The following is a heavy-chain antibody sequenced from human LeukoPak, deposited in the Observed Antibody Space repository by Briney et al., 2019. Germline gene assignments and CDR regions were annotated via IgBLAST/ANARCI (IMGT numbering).Heavy chain of an antibody. CDR2: IGPDGSED. J-gene: IGHJ4*02. V-gene: IGHV3-7*01. D-gene: IGHD3-22*01. Sequence: GGSLRLSCAVFGFSIGANTVTWARQAPGKGLEWLANIGPDGSEDYYGDLVRSRFTISRDNARNSLYLQMSSLRADDTAVYYCAIPSSYDGSRYYHAYWGQGTLVSVSS. CDR1: GFSIGANT. CDR3: AIPSSYDGSRYYHAY.